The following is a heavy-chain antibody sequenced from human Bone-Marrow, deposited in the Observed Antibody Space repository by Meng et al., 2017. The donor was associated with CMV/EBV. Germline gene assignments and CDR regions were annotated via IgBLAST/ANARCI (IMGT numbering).Heavy chain of an antibody. CDR3: ARFVGCGGDCYRPAEYFQH. D-gene: IGHD2-21*01. J-gene: IGHJ1*01. CDR2: ISSSSSYI. Sequence: GESLKISCAASGFTFSSYSMNWVRQAPGKGLEWVSSISSSSSYIYYADSVKGRFTMSRDNAKRSLYLQMNSLRAEDTAVYYCARFVGCGGDCYRPAEYFQHWGQGTLVTVSS. V-gene: IGHV3-21*01. CDR1: GFTFSSYS.